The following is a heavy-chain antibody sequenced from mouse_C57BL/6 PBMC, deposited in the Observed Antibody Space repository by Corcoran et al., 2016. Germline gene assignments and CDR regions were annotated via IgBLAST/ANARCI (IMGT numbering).Heavy chain of an antibody. CDR3: ASSSPWFAY. V-gene: IGHV9-3*01. J-gene: IGHJ3*01. Sequence: QIQLVQSGPELKKPGETVKISCKASGYTFTTYGMSWVKQAPGKGLKWMGWINTYSGVPTYADDFKGRFAFSLETSASTAYLQINNLKNEDTATYFCASSSPWFAYWGQGILVTVSA. CDR1: GYTFTTYG. CDR2: INTYSGVP.